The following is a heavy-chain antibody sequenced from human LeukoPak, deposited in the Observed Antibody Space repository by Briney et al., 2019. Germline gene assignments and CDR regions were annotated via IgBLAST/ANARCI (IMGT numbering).Heavy chain of an antibody. CDR3: ARHNYGDYYY. V-gene: IGHV4-39*01. CDR2: MYYGGST. Sequence: SETLSLTCTVSGGSISSSNYYWGWIRQPPGKGLEWIGSMYYGGSTNYNPSLKSRVTISVDTSKNQFSLKLSSVTAADTAVYYCARHNYGDYYYWSHGTLVTVSS. D-gene: IGHD4-17*01. J-gene: IGHJ4*01. CDR1: GGSISSSNYY.